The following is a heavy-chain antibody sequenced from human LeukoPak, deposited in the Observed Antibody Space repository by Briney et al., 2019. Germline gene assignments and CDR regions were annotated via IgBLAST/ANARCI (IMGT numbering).Heavy chain of an antibody. D-gene: IGHD3-22*01. CDR1: GGSFSGYY. Sequence: SETLSLTCAVYGGSFSGYYWSWIRQPPGKGLEWIGEINHSGSTNYNPSLKSRVTISVDTSKNQFSLKLSSVTVADTAVYYCARGLRITMIVVVIPDAFDIWGQGTMVTVSS. V-gene: IGHV4-34*01. CDR3: ARGLRITMIVVVIPDAFDI. J-gene: IGHJ3*02. CDR2: INHSGST.